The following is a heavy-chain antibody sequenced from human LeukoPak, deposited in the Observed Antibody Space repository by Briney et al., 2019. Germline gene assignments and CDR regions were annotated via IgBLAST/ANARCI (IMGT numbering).Heavy chain of an antibody. CDR2: ISGSSSYI. CDR1: GFTFSSYS. J-gene: IGHJ3*02. Sequence: PGGSLTLSCAASGFTFSSYSMNWVRQAPGKGLEWVSSISGSSSYINYADSVKGRFTISRDNAQNSLFLQLNSLRAEDTAVYYCARDPYSSGWYKDAFDIWGQGTMVTVSS. V-gene: IGHV3-21*01. CDR3: ARDPYSSGWYKDAFDI. D-gene: IGHD6-19*01.